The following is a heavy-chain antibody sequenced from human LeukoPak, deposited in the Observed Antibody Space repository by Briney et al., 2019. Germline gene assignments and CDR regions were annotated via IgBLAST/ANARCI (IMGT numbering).Heavy chain of an antibody. CDR3: ARLGFDY. Sequence: GGSLRLSCVASGFTLSTYGMHWVRQAPGKGLEWVAVIWYDGSNKYYADSVKGRFTISRDNSKNTLYLQMNSLRAEDTAVYYCARLGFDYWGQGTLVTVSS. J-gene: IGHJ4*02. D-gene: IGHD7-27*01. CDR2: IWYDGSNK. V-gene: IGHV3-33*01. CDR1: GFTLSTYG.